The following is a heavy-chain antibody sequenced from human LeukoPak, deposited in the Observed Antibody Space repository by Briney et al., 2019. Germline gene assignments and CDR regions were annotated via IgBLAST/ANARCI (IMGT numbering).Heavy chain of an antibody. D-gene: IGHD3-3*01. V-gene: IGHV4-34*01. CDR3: AEIRSWRGY. CDR2: INHSGST. Sequence: PSETLSLTCAVYGGSFSGYYWSWIRQPPGKGLEWIGEINHSGSTNHNPSLKSRVTILLDTSKNQFSLKLTSVTAADTAVYYCAEIRSWRGYWGQGALVTVSS. J-gene: IGHJ4*02. CDR1: GGSFSGYY.